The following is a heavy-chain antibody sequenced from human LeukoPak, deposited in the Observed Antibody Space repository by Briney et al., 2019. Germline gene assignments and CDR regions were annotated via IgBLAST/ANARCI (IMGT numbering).Heavy chain of an antibody. Sequence: SETLSLTCTVTGGSISSGGYYWSWIRQHPGKGLEWIGYIYYSGSTYYNPSLKSRVTISVDTSKNQFSLKLSSVTAADTAVYYCARESVAGNGVDYWGQGTLVTVSS. CDR1: GGSISSGGYY. CDR3: ARESVAGNGVDY. D-gene: IGHD6-19*01. J-gene: IGHJ4*02. CDR2: IYYSGST. V-gene: IGHV4-31*03.